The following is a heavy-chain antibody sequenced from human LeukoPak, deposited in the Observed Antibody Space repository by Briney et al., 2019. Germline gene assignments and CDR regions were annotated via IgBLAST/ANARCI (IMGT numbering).Heavy chain of an antibody. CDR2: INHSGST. CDR3: ARGPHIVVVTATYAFDI. D-gene: IGHD2-21*02. J-gene: IGHJ3*02. CDR1: GGSFSGYY. Sequence: SETLPLTCAVYGGSFSGYYWSWIRQPPGKGLEWIGEINHSGSTNYNPSLKSRVTISVDTSKNQFPLKLSSVTAADTAVYYCARGPHIVVVTATYAFDIWGQGTMVTVSS. V-gene: IGHV4-34*01.